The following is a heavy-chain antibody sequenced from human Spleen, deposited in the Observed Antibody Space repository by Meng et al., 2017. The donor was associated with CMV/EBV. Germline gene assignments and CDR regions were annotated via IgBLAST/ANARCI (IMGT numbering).Heavy chain of an antibody. CDR2: IYYSGST. CDR3: ARGWASTPYGMDV. CDR1: GGSISGYF. J-gene: IGHJ6*02. D-gene: IGHD6-19*01. Sequence: GSLRLSCTVSGGSISGYFWSWIRQPPGKGLEWIGSIYYSGSTNSSPSLKSRVSISIDTSNNQFSLKVSSVTAADTALYYCARGWASTPYGMDVWGQGTPVTVSS. V-gene: IGHV4-39*01.